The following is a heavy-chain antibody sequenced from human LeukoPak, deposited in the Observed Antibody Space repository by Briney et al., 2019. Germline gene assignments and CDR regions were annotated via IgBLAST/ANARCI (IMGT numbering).Heavy chain of an antibody. CDR3: ARDRHKYNYDSGGYPPY. Sequence: GGSLRLSCAASGFTFSSYGMHWVRQAPGKGLEWVSYISSSGSTIYYADSVKGRFTISRDNAKNSLYLQMNTLRAEDTAVYYCARDRHKYNYDSGGYPPYWGQGTLVTVSS. J-gene: IGHJ4*02. CDR1: GFTFSSYG. CDR2: ISSSGSTI. D-gene: IGHD3-22*01. V-gene: IGHV3-48*01.